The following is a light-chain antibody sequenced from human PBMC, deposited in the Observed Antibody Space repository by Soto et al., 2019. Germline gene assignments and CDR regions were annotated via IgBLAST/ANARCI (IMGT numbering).Light chain of an antibody. CDR2: DAS. J-gene: IGKJ4*01. CDR1: QSISNW. CDR3: QQYNRYSIH. Sequence: DIQLTQSPSTPSASVGDRVTITCRASQSISNWVVWYQQKPGKAPKFLIYDASTLESGVPSRFSGSGYGTEFTLTISSRQPEDFATYYCQQYNRYSIHFGGGTKVEMK. V-gene: IGKV1-5*03.